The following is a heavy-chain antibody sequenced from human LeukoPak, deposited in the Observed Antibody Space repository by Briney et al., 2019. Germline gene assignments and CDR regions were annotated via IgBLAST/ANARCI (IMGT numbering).Heavy chain of an antibody. CDR3: AKAPAHFSRLAYCGGDCYPDY. J-gene: IGHJ4*02. D-gene: IGHD2-21*02. V-gene: IGHV3-48*01. CDR2: ISSRSRTI. Sequence: PGGSLRLSCAASGFTFSSYSMNWVRQAPGKGLEWVSYISSRSRTIYYADSVKGRFTISRDNSKNTLYLQMNSLRAEDTAVYYCAKAPAHFSRLAYCGGDCYPDYWGQGTLVTVSS. CDR1: GFTFSSYS.